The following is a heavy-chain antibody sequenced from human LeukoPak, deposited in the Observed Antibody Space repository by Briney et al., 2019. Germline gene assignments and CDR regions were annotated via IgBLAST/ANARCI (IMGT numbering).Heavy chain of an antibody. D-gene: IGHD5-18*01. J-gene: IGHJ4*02. CDR1: GFTFSNYG. CDR2: ISYDGSDK. CDR3: AKGGSYGYYFDY. V-gene: IGHV3-30*18. Sequence: PGGSLRLSCAASGFTFSNYGMHWVRQAPGKGLEGVAVISYDGSDKYYADSVKGRFTISRDNSKNTLYLQMNSLRPEDTAVYYCAKGGSYGYYFDYWGQGTLVTVSS.